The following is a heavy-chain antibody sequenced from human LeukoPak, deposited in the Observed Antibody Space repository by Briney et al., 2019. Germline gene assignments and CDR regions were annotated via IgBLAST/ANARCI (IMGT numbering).Heavy chain of an antibody. Sequence: SETLSLTCAVSGGSFSGYYWSWIRQPPGKGLEWIGEINHSGSTNYNPSLKSRVTISVDTSKNQFSLKLSSVTAADTAVYYCARDVAAAGTFGYWGQGTLVTVSS. V-gene: IGHV4-34*01. D-gene: IGHD6-13*01. CDR2: INHSGST. CDR1: GGSFSGYY. J-gene: IGHJ4*02. CDR3: ARDVAAAGTFGY.